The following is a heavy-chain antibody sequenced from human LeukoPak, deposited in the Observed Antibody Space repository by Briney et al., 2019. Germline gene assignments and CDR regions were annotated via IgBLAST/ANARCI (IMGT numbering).Heavy chain of an antibody. Sequence: SGPALVKPTQTLTLTCTFSGFSLSTSAVCVSWIRQPPGKALEWLARIDWDDDKYYSASPKTRRSIAKETSKNQVVLTMTNMDPVDTATYYCARVWTTSCQGDYGGEGALVSVSS. J-gene: IGHJ4*02. D-gene: IGHD2-2*01. CDR1: GFSLSTSAVC. CDR2: IDWDDDK. CDR3: ARVWTTSCQGDY. V-gene: IGHV2-70*11.